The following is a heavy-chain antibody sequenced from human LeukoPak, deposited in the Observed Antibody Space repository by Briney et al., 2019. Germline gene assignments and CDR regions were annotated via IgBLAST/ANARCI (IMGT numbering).Heavy chain of an antibody. J-gene: IGHJ6*02. CDR1: GYIFTNYF. V-gene: IGHV1-2*02. CDR2: INLNSGDT. CDR3: ARDIRNSERIYYYYGMDV. Sequence: GASVKVSCKASGYIFTNYFIHWMRQAPGQGLEWMGWINLNSGDTDYSKEFRGRVTMTMDTSVNTAYMELSRLRSDDTAVYYCARDIRNSERIYYYYGMDVWGQGTTVTVSS. D-gene: IGHD1-1*01.